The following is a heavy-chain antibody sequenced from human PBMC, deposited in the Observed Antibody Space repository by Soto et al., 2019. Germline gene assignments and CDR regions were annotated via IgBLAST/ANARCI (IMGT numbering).Heavy chain of an antibody. CDR1: GFTFSSYA. Sequence: GGSLRLSCAASGFTFSSYAMSWVRRAPGKGLEWVSAISGSGGSTYYADSVKGRFTISRDNSKNTLYLQMNSLRAEDTAVYYCAKDVAWLRVVVAPDAFDIWGQGTMVTVSS. V-gene: IGHV3-23*01. D-gene: IGHD2-15*01. CDR3: AKDVAWLRVVVAPDAFDI. CDR2: ISGSGGST. J-gene: IGHJ3*02.